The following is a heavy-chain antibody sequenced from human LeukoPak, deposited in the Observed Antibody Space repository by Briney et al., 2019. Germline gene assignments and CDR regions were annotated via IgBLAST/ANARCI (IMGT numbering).Heavy chain of an antibody. CDR3: ARGFRYSSSWYPKFDY. CDR1: GGSISSYY. CDR2: IYYSGST. J-gene: IGHJ4*02. Sequence: SETLSPTCTVSGGSISSYYWSWIRQPPGKGLEWIGYIYYSGSTNYNPSLKSRVTISVDTSKNQFSLKLSSVTAADTAVYYCARGFRYSSSWYPKFDYWGQGTLVTVSS. V-gene: IGHV4-59*12. D-gene: IGHD6-13*01.